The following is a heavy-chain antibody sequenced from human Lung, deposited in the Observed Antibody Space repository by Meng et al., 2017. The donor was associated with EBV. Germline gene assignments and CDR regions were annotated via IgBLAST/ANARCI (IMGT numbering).Heavy chain of an antibody. V-gene: IGHV4-31*03. CDR3: ARLRLVWMFDY. Sequence: ARLQESGPGLVKPSQTLSLTCTVSGGSVDRGAYYWSWIRKRPGKGLEWIGYIYYSGSTFYTPSLKSRATLSVDTSKNQFSLKLNSVTAADTAVYYCARLRLVWMFDYWGQGALVTVSS. D-gene: IGHD6-19*01. CDR1: GGSVDRGAYY. J-gene: IGHJ4*02. CDR2: IYYSGST.